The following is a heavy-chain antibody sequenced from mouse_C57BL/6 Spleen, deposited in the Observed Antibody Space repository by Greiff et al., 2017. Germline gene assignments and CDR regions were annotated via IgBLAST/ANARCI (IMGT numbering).Heavy chain of an antibody. CDR3: ARLFAY. J-gene: IGHJ3*01. Sequence: EVQLVESGGGLVKPGGSLKLSCAASGFTFSDYGMHWVRQAPEKGLEWVAYISSGSSTIYYADTVKGRFTFSRDNAKNTLFLQMTSLRSEDTAMYYCARLFAYWGQGTLVTVSA. CDR2: ISSGSSTI. V-gene: IGHV5-17*01. CDR1: GFTFSDYG.